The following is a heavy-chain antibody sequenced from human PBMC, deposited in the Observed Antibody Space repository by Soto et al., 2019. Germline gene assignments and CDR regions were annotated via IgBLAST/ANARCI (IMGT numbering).Heavy chain of an antibody. V-gene: IGHV6-1*01. J-gene: IGHJ6*02. CDR3: ARDLVQWLVNEEGYGMDV. CDR2: TYYRSKWYN. Sequence: PSQTLSLTCAISGDSVSSNSAAWNWIRQSPSRGLEWLGRTYYRSKWYNDYAVSVKSRITINPDTSKNQFSLQLNSVTPEDTAAYYCARDLVQWLVNEEGYGMDVWGQGTTVTVSS. D-gene: IGHD6-19*01. CDR1: GDSVSSNSAA.